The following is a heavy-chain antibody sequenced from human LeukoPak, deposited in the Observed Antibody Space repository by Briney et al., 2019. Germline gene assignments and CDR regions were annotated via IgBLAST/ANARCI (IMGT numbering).Heavy chain of an antibody. J-gene: IGHJ3*01. V-gene: IGHV3-30*04. CDR1: GFTFSDYA. CDR3: ARDEIPSGT. Sequence: GGSLRLSCAASGFTFSDYAMHWLRQAPGKGLEWVAVISYDGSKKYYADSVKGRFTISRDNSRSTVDLQMNSLGVEDTGIYYCARDEIPSGTWGQGTMVIVSS. D-gene: IGHD6-25*01. CDR2: ISYDGSKK.